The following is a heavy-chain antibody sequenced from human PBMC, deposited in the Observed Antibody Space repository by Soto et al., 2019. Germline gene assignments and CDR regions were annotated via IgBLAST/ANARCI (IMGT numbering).Heavy chain of an antibody. CDR1: GFTFSDYA. CDR2: VSHDGRNT. CDR3: AKGGRQWLVTSDFNY. J-gene: IGHJ4*02. D-gene: IGHD6-19*01. V-gene: IGHV3-30*18. Sequence: VQLVESGGGVVQPGRSLRLYSAASGFTFSDYAMHWVRQVPGKGLEWVAVVSHDGRNTHYADSVKGGFTISRDSSKNTVSREMTSLRAEDTAVYYCAKGGRQWLVTSDFNYWGQGALVTVSS.